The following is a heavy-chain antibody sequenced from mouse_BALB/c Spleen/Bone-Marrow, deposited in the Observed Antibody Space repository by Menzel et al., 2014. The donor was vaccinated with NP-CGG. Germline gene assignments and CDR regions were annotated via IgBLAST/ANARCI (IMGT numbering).Heavy chain of an antibody. D-gene: IGHD2-3*01. CDR3: AMGVRLYWYFDV. CDR2: INPINGDT. Sequence: SGPELVKPGASVKMSCKASGCTFTDYYMKWVKRSHGKSLEWIGDINPINGDTFYNQKFKGKATLNVDKSSSTAYMQLDSPTSEDSAVYYCAMGVRLYWYFDVWGAGTTVTVSS. CDR1: GCTFTDYY. J-gene: IGHJ1*01. V-gene: IGHV1-26*01.